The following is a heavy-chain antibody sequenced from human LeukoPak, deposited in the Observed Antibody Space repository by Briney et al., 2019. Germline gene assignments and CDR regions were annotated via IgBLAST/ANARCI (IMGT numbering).Heavy chain of an antibody. CDR1: GGSISSYY. CDR3: ARSLTGSGSYYPKPTYYFDY. CDR2: IYYSGST. D-gene: IGHD3-10*01. J-gene: IGHJ4*02. V-gene: IGHV4-59*08. Sequence: SETLSLTCTVSGGSISSYYWSWIRQPPGKGLEWIGYIYYSGSTNYNPSLKSRVTISVDTSKNQFSLKLSSVTAADTAAYYCARSLTGSGSYYPKPTYYFDYWGQGTLVTVSS.